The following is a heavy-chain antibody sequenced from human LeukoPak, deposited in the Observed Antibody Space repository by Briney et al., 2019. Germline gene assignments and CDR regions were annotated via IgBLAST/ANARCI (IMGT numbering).Heavy chain of an antibody. Sequence: ASVKVSCKASGYTFTSYDINWVRQATGQGLEWMGWMNPNSGNTGFAQKFQGRVTMTRNTSISTAYMELRSLRSDDTAVYYCARDLYYYDSSGPGHGYYFDYWGQGTLVTVSS. CDR2: MNPNSGNT. V-gene: IGHV1-8*01. CDR1: GYTFTSYD. D-gene: IGHD3-22*01. CDR3: ARDLYYYDSSGPGHGYYFDY. J-gene: IGHJ4*02.